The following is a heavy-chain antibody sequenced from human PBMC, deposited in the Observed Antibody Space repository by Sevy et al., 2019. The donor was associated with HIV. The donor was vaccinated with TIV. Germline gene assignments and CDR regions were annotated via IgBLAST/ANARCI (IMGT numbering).Heavy chain of an antibody. CDR2: INPNSGGK. J-gene: IGHJ6*02. Sequence: ASVKVSCKASGYTLTDYYIHWVRQAPGQGLEWMGRINPNSGGKNSAPKFQGRVTMTRDTSFNTAYMEVSRLRSDDTAVYFCARGGAAVGPSNYDDYGLDVWGHGTTVTVSS. CDR1: GYTLTDYY. V-gene: IGHV1-2*06. D-gene: IGHD6-13*01. CDR3: ARGGAAVGPSNYDDYGLDV.